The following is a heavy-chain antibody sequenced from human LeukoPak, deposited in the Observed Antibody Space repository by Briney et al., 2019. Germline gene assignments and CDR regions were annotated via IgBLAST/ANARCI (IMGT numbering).Heavy chain of an antibody. D-gene: IGHD1-26*01. CDR1: GFSLSTRGMC. CDR3: ARNGGSFKFDY. CDR2: LDWDDDK. J-gene: IGHJ4*02. Sequence: QTLTLTCTFSGFSLSTRGMCVTWIRQPPGKALECLARLDWDDDKYYSKSLKTRLTISKDTSKNQVVLTMANMDPVDTATYYCARNGGSFKFDYWGQGTLVTVSS. V-gene: IGHV2-70*11.